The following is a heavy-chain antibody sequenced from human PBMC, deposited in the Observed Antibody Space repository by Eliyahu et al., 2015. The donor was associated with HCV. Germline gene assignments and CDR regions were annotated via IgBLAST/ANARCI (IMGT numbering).Heavy chain of an antibody. J-gene: IGHJ4*02. CDR2: ISGXGVNT. Sequence: EVRLLESGGGLVQPGGSLRLSCAAXGXSFSXYGMSWFRQAPGKGLXXVSTISGXGVNTYYADSVKGRFTISRDNSKSTIYLQMNSLRAEDTALYFCAKDRNPXISSLLDYWGQGTLVXVSS. CDR3: AKDRNPXISSLLDY. CDR1: GXSFSXYG. V-gene: IGHV3-23*01. D-gene: IGHD6-13*01.